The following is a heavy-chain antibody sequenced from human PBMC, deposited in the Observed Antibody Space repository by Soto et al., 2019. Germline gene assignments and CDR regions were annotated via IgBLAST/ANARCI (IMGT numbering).Heavy chain of an antibody. CDR2: INHSGST. CDR3: ARRLRNYDILSGPLSWGYYFDY. Sequence: SETLSLTCAVYGGSFSGYYWSWIRQPPGKGLEWIGEINHSGSTNYNPSLKSRVTISVDTSKNQFSLKLSSVTAADTAVYYCARRLRNYDILSGPLSWGYYFDYWGQGTLVTVSS. V-gene: IGHV4-34*01. D-gene: IGHD3-9*01. CDR1: GGSFSGYY. J-gene: IGHJ4*02.